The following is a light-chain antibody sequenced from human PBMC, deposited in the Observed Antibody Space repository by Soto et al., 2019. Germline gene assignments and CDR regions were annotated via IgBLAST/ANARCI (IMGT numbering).Light chain of an antibody. J-gene: IGKJ4*01. CDR3: QLYNNWPPPLT. V-gene: IGKV3-15*01. CDR1: QSVSSN. CDR2: GAS. Sequence: EIVMTQSPATLSVSPGERATLSCRASQSVSSNLAWYQQKPGQAPRLHIYGASTRATGIPARFSGSGSGTEFTLTISSLQSEDFAVYYCQLYNNWPPPLTFGGGTKVEIK.